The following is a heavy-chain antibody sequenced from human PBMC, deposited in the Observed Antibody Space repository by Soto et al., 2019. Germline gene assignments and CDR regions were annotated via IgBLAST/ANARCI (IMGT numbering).Heavy chain of an antibody. D-gene: IGHD2-2*01. CDR2: VNHSGTT. CDR1: GGSFSGYY. V-gene: IGHV4-34*01. J-gene: IGHJ4*02. Sequence: QVQLQQWGAGLLKPSETLSLTCAVYGGSFSGYYWTWIRQSPEKGLEWIGEVNHSGTTYYNPSLQPRVTISVHPPKNQFSLKMSSVTAADPAVYYCARGIGYCSSINCYSSRRLRFDSWGQGTLVTVSS. CDR3: ARGIGYCSSINCYSSRRLRFDS.